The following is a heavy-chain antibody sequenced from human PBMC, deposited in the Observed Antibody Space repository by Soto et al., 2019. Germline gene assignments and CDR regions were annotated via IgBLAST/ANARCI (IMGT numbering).Heavy chain of an antibody. J-gene: IGHJ4*02. CDR1: RFTFSSYW. V-gene: IGHV3-7*04. D-gene: IGHD4-17*01. CDR2: AKPDGSET. CDR3: ARDEYGSNSGSPYND. Sequence: EVQLVESGGGLVQPGGSLRLSCAASRFTFSSYWMSWVRQAPGKGLEWVGNAKPDGSETYYVDSVRGRFTISRDNAKNSLYLQMNSLRAEDTAVYYCARDEYGSNSGSPYNDLGQGTLVSVSS.